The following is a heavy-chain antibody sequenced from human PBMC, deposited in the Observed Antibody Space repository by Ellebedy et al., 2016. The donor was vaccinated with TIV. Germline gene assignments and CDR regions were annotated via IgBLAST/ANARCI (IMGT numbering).Heavy chain of an antibody. CDR1: GYTFTSYG. V-gene: IGHV1-18*01. CDR3: AREGGAHYYYYGMDV. D-gene: IGHD1-26*01. J-gene: IGHJ6*02. Sequence: ASVKVSCKASGYTFTSYGISWVRQAPGQGLEWMGWISAYNGDTNYAQKLQGRVTMTTDTSTSTAYMELRSLRSDDTAVYYCAREGGAHYYYYGMDVWGQGTSVTVSS. CDR2: ISAYNGDT.